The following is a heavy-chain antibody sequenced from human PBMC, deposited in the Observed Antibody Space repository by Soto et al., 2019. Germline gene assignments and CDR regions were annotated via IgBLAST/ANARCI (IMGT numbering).Heavy chain of an antibody. J-gene: IGHJ4*02. D-gene: IGHD6-13*01. CDR3: ARSPRSSPYFDY. CDR2: IYPGDYET. CDR1: GYTFSNFW. Sequence: GQALKISCQCSGYTFSNFWIAWVRQLPGKGLEWMGIIYPGDYETRYSTSFHGKVTISADRSIGTAYLQWSSLEASDSAFYFCARSPRSSPYFDYWGKGDLVTVSS. V-gene: IGHV5-51*01.